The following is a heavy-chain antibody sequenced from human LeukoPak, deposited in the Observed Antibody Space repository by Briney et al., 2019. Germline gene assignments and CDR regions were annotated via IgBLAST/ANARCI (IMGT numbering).Heavy chain of an antibody. D-gene: IGHD6-19*01. Sequence: GGSLRLSCAASGFTFSYYYMSWIRQAPGKGLEWVSYISSSGSTVYYADSVKGRFTISRDNAKNSLYLQMNSLRAEDTAVYYCARDESEYAVAGTSFDYWGQGTLVTVSS. CDR2: ISSSGSTV. V-gene: IGHV3-11*01. J-gene: IGHJ4*02. CDR1: GFTFSYYY. CDR3: ARDESEYAVAGTSFDY.